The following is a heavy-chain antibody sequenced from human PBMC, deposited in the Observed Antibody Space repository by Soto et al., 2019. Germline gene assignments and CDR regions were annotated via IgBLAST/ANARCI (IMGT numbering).Heavy chain of an antibody. CDR3: ASKITMTRMGAFDI. D-gene: IGHD3-22*01. CDR1: GYSFTSYW. J-gene: IGHJ3*02. CDR2: IDPSDSYT. V-gene: IGHV5-10-1*01. Sequence: LGESLKISCKGSGYSFTSYWISWVRQMPGKGLEWMGRIDPSDSYTNYSPSFQGHVTISADKSISTAYLQWSSLKASDTAMYYCASKITMTRMGAFDIWGQGTMVTVSS.